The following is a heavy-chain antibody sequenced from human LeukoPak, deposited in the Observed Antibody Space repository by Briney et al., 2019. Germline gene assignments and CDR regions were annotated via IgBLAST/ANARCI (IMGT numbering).Heavy chain of an antibody. Sequence: GGSLRLSCAASGFTFSTYGMHWVRQAPGKGLEWVSLISYDGSNTYYADSVKGRFTISRDNSKNTLYLQMNSMRVEDTAVHYCARLSKGAFDVWGQGTMVTVSS. V-gene: IGHV3-30*03. CDR1: GFTFSTYG. J-gene: IGHJ3*01. CDR2: ISYDGSNT. CDR3: ARLSKGAFDV.